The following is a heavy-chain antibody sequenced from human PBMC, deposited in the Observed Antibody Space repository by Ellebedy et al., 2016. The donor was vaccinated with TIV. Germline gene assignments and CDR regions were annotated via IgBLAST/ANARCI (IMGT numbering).Heavy chain of an antibody. V-gene: IGHV3-48*02. CDR2: ISTTSFTK. J-gene: IGHJ4*02. Sequence: GESLKISCAASGFSLSNYSINWVRQAPGKGLEWVSYISTTSFTKEYTDSVKGRFTISRDSAKNSVYLQMSSLRDADTAVYYCARALCATSCYINDHWGQGTLVTVSS. CDR1: GFSLSNYS. D-gene: IGHD2-2*02. CDR3: ARALCATSCYINDH.